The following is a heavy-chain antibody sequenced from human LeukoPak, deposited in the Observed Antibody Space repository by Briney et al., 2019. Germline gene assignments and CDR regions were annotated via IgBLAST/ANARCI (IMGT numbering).Heavy chain of an antibody. Sequence: PGGSLRLSCTASGFTFEDYGMGWVRQGPGKGLEWVSSISSSSSYIYYADSVKGRFTISRDNAKNSLYLQMNSLRAEDTAVYYCARDSNNYDILTGYDAFDIWGQGTMVTVSS. D-gene: IGHD3-9*01. CDR1: GFTFEDYG. CDR2: ISSSSSYI. V-gene: IGHV3-21*01. CDR3: ARDSNNYDILTGYDAFDI. J-gene: IGHJ3*02.